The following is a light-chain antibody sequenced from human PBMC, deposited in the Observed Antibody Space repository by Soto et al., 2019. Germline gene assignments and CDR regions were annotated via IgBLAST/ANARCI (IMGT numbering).Light chain of an antibody. CDR2: KAS. Sequence: DIQMTQSPSTLSASVGDRVTITCRASQTISSWLAWYQAKPGKAPKLLIYKASNLGSGVPSRFSGSGSGTEFTLTISSLQPDDFATYDCQQYNTYWTFGQGTKVEIK. CDR3: QQYNTYWT. J-gene: IGKJ1*01. V-gene: IGKV1-5*03. CDR1: QTISSW.